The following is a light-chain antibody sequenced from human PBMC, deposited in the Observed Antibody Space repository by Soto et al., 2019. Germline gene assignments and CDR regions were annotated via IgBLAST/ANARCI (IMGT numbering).Light chain of an antibody. CDR1: QNIDSTY. V-gene: IGKV3-20*01. CDR2: GAS. Sequence: EIVLTQSPGTLSLSPGERATLSCRASQNIDSTYLAWYQHKPGQAPRLLIYGASSRATGIPDRFSGSGSGTAFTLTISRLEPEDFAVYYCQQHGSSPYIFGQGTKLEIK. CDR3: QQHGSSPYI. J-gene: IGKJ2*01.